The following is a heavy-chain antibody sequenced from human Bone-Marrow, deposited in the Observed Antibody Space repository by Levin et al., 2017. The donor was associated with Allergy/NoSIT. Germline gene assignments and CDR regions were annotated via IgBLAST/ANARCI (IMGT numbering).Heavy chain of an antibody. D-gene: IGHD3-16*01. CDR1: GDSVSSSIDA. CDR2: THYRSRWYT. CDR3: AREGPMGDDSFDL. J-gene: IGHJ3*01. V-gene: IGHV6-1*01. Sequence: SETLSLTCAISGDSVSSSIDAWNWIRQSPSRGLEWLGRTHYRSRWYTDYAPSVKSRITINPDTSKNQVSLQLNSVTPEDTAVYYCAREGPMGDDSFDLWGQGTMVTVSS.